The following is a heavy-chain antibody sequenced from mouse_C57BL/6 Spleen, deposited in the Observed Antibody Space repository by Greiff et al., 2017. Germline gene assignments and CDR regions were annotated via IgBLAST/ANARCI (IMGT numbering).Heavy chain of an antibody. D-gene: IGHD1-1*01. Sequence: LVESGPGLVKPSQSLSLTCSVTGYSITSGYYWNWIRQFPGNKLEWMGYISYDGSNNYNPSLKNRISITRDTSKNQFFLKLNSVTTEDTATYYCARWGYYGSSRYFDVWGTGTTVTVSS. CDR2: ISYDGSN. CDR1: GYSITSGYY. J-gene: IGHJ1*03. V-gene: IGHV3-6*01. CDR3: ARWGYYGSSRYFDV.